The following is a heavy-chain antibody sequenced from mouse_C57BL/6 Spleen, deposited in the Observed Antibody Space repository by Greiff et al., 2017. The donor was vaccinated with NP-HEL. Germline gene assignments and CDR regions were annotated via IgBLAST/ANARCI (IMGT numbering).Heavy chain of an antibody. V-gene: IGHV1-54*01. D-gene: IGHD1-1*01. CDR3: ARGHYYGSSHYFDY. J-gene: IGHJ2*01. CDR2: INPGSGGT. CDR1: GYAFTNYL. Sequence: VQLQQSGAELVRPGTSVKVSCKASGYAFTNYLIEWVKQRPGQGLEWIGVINPGSGGTNYNEKFKGKATLTADKSSSTAYMQLSSLTSEDSAVYFCARGHYYGSSHYFDYWGQGTTLTVSS.